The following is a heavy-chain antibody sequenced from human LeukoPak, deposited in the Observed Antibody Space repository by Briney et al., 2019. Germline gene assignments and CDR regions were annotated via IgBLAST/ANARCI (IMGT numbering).Heavy chain of an antibody. CDR1: GFSFSAYW. D-gene: IGHD2-21*01. V-gene: IGHV3-74*01. CDR2: IKSDGSVT. CDR3: ALDINGDLFHI. Sequence: GGSLRLSCAASGFSFSAYWIHWVRQAPGKGLVWVASIKSDGSVTSYADAVKGRFSLSADNAKNTQYLQMNSLRAEDTAMYYCALDINGDLFHIWGQGTPVTVSS. J-gene: IGHJ4*02.